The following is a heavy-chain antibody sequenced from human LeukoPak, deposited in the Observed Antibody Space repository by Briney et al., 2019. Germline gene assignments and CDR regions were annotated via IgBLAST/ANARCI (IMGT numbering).Heavy chain of an antibody. CDR3: ASCIAVAGTFDY. CDR1: GFTFSSYS. Sequence: GGSLRLSCAASGFTFSSYSMNWVRQAPGKGLEWVSSISSSSSYIYYADSVKGRFTISRDNAKNSLYLQMNSLRAEDTAVYYCASCIAVAGTFDYWGRGTLVTVSS. CDR2: ISSSSSYI. D-gene: IGHD6-19*01. J-gene: IGHJ4*02. V-gene: IGHV3-21*01.